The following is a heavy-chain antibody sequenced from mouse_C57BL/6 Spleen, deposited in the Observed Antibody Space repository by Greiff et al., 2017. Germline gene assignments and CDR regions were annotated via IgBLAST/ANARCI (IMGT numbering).Heavy chain of an antibody. CDR2: IDPSDSYT. CDR1: GYTFTSYW. V-gene: IGHV1-69*01. J-gene: IGHJ3*01. Sequence: QVQLQQPGAELVMPGASVKLSCKASGYTFTSYWMHWVKQRPGQGLEWIGEIDPSDSYTNYNQKFKGKSTLTVDKSSSTAYMQLSSVTSEDSAVYYCARGREGFAYWGQGTLVTVSA. CDR3: ARGREGFAY.